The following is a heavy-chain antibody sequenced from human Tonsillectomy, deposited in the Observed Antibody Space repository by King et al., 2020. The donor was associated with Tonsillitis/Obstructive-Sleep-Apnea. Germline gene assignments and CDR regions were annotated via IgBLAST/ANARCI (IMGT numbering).Heavy chain of an antibody. Sequence: VQLQQWGAGLLKPSETQSLTCAVYGGSFSGYYWTWIRQPPGKGLEWIGEINRGGSTNPNPSLKSRVTISVDTSKNQFSLKMRSVTAADTAVYYCARVGGLSSSSASDAFDVWGLGTMVTVSS. V-gene: IGHV4-34*01. D-gene: IGHD6-6*01. CDR3: ARVGGLSSSSASDAFDV. CDR1: GGSFSGYY. CDR2: INRGGST. J-gene: IGHJ3*01.